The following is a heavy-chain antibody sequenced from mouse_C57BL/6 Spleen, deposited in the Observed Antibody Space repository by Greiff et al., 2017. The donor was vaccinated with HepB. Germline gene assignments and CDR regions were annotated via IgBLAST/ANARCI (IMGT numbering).Heavy chain of an antibody. J-gene: IGHJ2*01. CDR1: GFTFSDYY. V-gene: IGHV5-12*01. CDR3: ARRGYYGSRGDYFDY. CDR2: ISNGGGST. Sequence: DVMLVESGGGLVQPGGSLKLSCAASGFTFSDYYMYWVRQTPEKRLEWVAYISNGGGSTYYPDTVKGRFTISRDNAKNTLYLQMSRLKSEDTAMYYCARRGYYGSRGDYFDYWGQGTTLTVSS. D-gene: IGHD1-1*01.